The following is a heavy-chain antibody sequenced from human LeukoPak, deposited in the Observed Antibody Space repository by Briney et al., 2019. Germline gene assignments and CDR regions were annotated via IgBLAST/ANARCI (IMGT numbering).Heavy chain of an antibody. CDR1: GASIRSGDYY. CDR2: IYDSGST. J-gene: IGHJ3*02. V-gene: IGHV4-30-4*01. CDR3: ARDCSGGSCYGAFDI. D-gene: IGHD2-15*01. Sequence: SETLSLTCTVSGASIRSGDYYWSWIRQPPGKGLEWIGYIYDSGSTYYNPSLKSRITISVDTSENRFSLKLSPVTATDTAVYYCARDCSGGSCYGAFDIWGQGTMVTVSS.